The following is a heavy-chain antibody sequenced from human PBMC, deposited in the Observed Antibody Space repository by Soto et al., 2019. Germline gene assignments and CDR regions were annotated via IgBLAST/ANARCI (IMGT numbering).Heavy chain of an antibody. CDR1: GGSISSSSYY. Sequence: QLQLRESGPGLIKPSETLSLTCTVSGGSISSSSYYWGWVRQPPGKGLEWIGTIYYTGATQYNPSLKSRVTTSVDTSRHQFSLKLSSVTAADTDVYYCQIEVRELNILANDCWGQGTLVTVSS. J-gene: IGHJ4*02. CDR2: IYYTGAT. CDR3: QIEVRELNILANDC. V-gene: IGHV4-39*02. D-gene: IGHD3-10*01.